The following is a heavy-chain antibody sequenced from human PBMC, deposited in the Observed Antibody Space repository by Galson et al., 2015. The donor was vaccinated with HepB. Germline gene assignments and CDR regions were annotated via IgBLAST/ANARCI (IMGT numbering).Heavy chain of an antibody. CDR3: ARDSFYDDSSASYPRGYSYHMDV. D-gene: IGHD3-22*01. J-gene: IGHJ6*02. CDR1: GGTFSTYA. CDR2: IIPILAIT. V-gene: IGHV1-69*04. Sequence: SVKVSCKASGGTFSTYAISWVRQAPGQGLEWMGRIIPILAITNSAQNFQGRVPITADMSTSTAYMERSSLRSEDTAVYFCARDSFYDDSSASYPRGYSYHMDVWGQGTAVTVSS.